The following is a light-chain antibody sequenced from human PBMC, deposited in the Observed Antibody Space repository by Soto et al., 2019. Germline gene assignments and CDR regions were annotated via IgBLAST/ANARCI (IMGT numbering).Light chain of an antibody. J-gene: IGLJ2*01. CDR1: SSDVGGYNY. Sequence: QSALTQPPSASGSPGQSVTISCTGTSSDVGGYNYVSWYQQHPGKAPKLMIDEVSKRPPGVPDRFSGSKSGNTASLTVSGLQAEDEAYYYCSSYAGSTVVFGGGTKLTVL. CDR3: SSYAGSTVV. CDR2: EVS. V-gene: IGLV2-8*01.